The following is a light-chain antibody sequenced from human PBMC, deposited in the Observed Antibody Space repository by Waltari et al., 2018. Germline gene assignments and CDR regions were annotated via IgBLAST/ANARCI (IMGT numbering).Light chain of an antibody. CDR2: VTSDGSH. Sequence: QLMLTQSPSASASLGASVKLTCTLSGGHSTYSIAWHQQQPQKGPRYLMKVTSDGSHIKGDGIPDRFSGSSSGAERYLSISNLQSEDEADYYCQTGGFGSCVFGGGTKLTVL. V-gene: IGLV4-69*01. CDR3: QTGGFGSCV. CDR1: GGHSTYS. J-gene: IGLJ3*02.